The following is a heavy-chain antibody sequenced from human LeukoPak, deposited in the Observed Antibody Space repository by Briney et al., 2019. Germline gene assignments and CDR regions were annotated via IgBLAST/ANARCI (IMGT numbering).Heavy chain of an antibody. D-gene: IGHD2-15*01. CDR3: ARGPVALFDY. V-gene: IGHV3-30-3*01. Sequence: PGGSLRLSCAASGFTFSSYAMHWVRQAPGKGLEWVAVISYDGSNKYYADSVKGRFTISRDNSKNTLYLQMNSLRAEDTAVYYCARGPVALFDYWGQGTLVTVSS. J-gene: IGHJ4*02. CDR1: GFTFSSYA. CDR2: ISYDGSNK.